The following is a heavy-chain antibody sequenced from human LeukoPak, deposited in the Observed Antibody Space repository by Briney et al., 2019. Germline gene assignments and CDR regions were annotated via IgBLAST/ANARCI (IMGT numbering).Heavy chain of an antibody. CDR1: IHPLCCYE. V-gene: IGHV3-48*03. D-gene: IGHD1-1*01. J-gene: IGHJ6*03. CDR2: ISSSGSTI. Sequence: GGPLRLLCGAWIHPLCCYEMMWAPQATEKGLEWVSYISSSGSTIYYADPVKGRFNIPRDNAKNSLYLHMNSLRAEDTAVYYCAREDWNLYYYLVLWGKGTTVTVPS. CDR3: AREDWNLYYYLVL.